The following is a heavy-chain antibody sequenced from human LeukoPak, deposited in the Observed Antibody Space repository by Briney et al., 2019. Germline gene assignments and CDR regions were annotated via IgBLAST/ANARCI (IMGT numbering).Heavy chain of an antibody. Sequence: ASVKVSCKASGYTFTDYYLHWVRQAPGQGLEWMGWVNPNSGGTNYAQKFQGRATMTRDTSISTAYMELGGLRSDDTAVYYCATYTAFDWGQGTLVTVSS. J-gene: IGHJ4*02. CDR3: ATYTAFD. CDR1: GYTFTDYY. V-gene: IGHV1-2*02. D-gene: IGHD2/OR15-2a*01. CDR2: VNPNSGGT.